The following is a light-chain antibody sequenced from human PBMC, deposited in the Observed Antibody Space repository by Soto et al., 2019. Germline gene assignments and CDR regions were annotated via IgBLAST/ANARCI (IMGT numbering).Light chain of an antibody. CDR2: EIS. V-gene: IGKV1-17*01. Sequence: DIQMTQSPSSLSASAGDSVTITCRASQGVRNSLDWYQQKPGKAPKCLIYEISSLQSGVPSRFSGTGSGTEFTLTISSLQPEDFATYYCLQHSSYPFTFGPGTKVDIK. CDR1: QGVRNS. J-gene: IGKJ3*01. CDR3: LQHSSYPFT.